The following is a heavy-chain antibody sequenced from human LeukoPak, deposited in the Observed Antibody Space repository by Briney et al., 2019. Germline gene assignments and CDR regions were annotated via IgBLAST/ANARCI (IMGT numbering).Heavy chain of an antibody. CDR3: ARVKLGVVVYAFDI. J-gene: IGHJ3*02. CDR2: IKQDGSEK. D-gene: IGHD2-2*01. CDR1: GFTFSSYW. V-gene: IGHV3-7*01. Sequence: PGGSLRLSCAASGFTFSSYWMSWVRQAPGKGLEWVANIKQDGSEKYYVDSVKGRFTISRDNAKNSLYLQMNSMRAEDTAVYYCARVKLGVVVYAFDIWGQGTMVTVSS.